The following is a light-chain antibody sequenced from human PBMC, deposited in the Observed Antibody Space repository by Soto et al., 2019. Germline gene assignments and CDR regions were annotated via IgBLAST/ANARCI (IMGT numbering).Light chain of an antibody. V-gene: IGKV3-11*01. J-gene: IGKJ2*01. Sequence: EIVLTQSPATLSLSPGERATLSCRASQSVSSYLAWYQQKPGQAPRLLIYDASNRATGIPARFSGSGSGTDFTLTISSLAPEDFAVYYCQQRTNSIYTFGQGTKLEIK. CDR2: DAS. CDR3: QQRTNSIYT. CDR1: QSVSSY.